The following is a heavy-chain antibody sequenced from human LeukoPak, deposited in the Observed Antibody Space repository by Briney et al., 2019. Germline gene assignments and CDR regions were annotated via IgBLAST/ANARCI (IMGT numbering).Heavy chain of an antibody. CDR3: ARGAYSSGWYHPLYPDYFDY. V-gene: IGHV3-48*02. CDR1: GFTFSSYS. J-gene: IGHJ4*02. D-gene: IGHD6-19*01. Sequence: PGGSLRLSCAASGFTFSSYSMNWVRQAPGKGLEWVSYISSSSSTIYYADSVKGRFTISRDNAKNSLYLQMNSLRDEDTAVYYCARGAYSSGWYHPLYPDYFDYWGQGTLVTVSS. CDR2: ISSSSSTI.